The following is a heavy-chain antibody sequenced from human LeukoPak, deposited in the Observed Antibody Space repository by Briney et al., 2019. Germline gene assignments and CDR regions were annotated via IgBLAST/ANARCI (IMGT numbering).Heavy chain of an antibody. D-gene: IGHD5-12*01. Sequence: SVKVSCKASGGTFSSYAISWVRQAPGQGLEWMGGIIPIFGTANYAQKFQGRVTMTRDTSTTTVYMELSSLRSEDTSVYYCARTTSGYDMAPVDYWGQGTLVTVSS. CDR1: GGTFSSYA. V-gene: IGHV1-69*05. CDR3: ARTTSGYDMAPVDY. J-gene: IGHJ4*02. CDR2: IIPIFGTA.